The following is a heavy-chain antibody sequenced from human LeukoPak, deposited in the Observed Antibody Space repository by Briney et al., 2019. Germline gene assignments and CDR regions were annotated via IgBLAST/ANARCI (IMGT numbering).Heavy chain of an antibody. CDR1: GGSISSYY. Sequence: SVTLSLTCTVSGGSISSYYWSWIRQPPGKGLEWIGYIYYSGSTNYNPSLKSRVTISVDTSKNQFSLKLSSVTAADTAVYYCARDGPLDAFDIWGQGTMVTVSS. J-gene: IGHJ3*02. V-gene: IGHV4-59*01. CDR2: IYYSGST. CDR3: ARDGPLDAFDI.